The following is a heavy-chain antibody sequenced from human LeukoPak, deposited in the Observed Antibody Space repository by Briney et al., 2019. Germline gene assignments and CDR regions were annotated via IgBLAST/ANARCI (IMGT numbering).Heavy chain of an antibody. CDR2: IYHSGST. CDR3: ARDQSRGGSPPRYYYYMDV. Sequence: KTSESLSLTCTVSGGSISSGGYYWSWIRQPPGKGLEWIGYIYHSGSTYYNPSLKSRVTISVDRSKNQFSLKLSSVTAADTAVYYCARDQSRGGSPPRYYYYMDVWGKGTTVTVSS. D-gene: IGHD1-26*01. J-gene: IGHJ6*03. CDR1: GGSISSGGYY. V-gene: IGHV4-30-2*01.